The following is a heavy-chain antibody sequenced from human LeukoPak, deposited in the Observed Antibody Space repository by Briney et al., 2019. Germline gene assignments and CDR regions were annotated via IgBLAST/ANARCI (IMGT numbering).Heavy chain of an antibody. CDR3: ATPGYSSSWYYYYYGMDV. CDR1: GGTFSSYA. CDR2: IIPIFGTA. V-gene: IGHV1-69*06. Sequence: GASVKVSCKASGGTFSSYAISWVRQAPGQGLEWMGGIIPIFGTANYAQKFQGRVTMTEDTSTDTAYMELSSLRSEDTAVYYCATPGYSSSWYYYYYGMDVWGQGTTVTVSS. J-gene: IGHJ6*02. D-gene: IGHD6-13*01.